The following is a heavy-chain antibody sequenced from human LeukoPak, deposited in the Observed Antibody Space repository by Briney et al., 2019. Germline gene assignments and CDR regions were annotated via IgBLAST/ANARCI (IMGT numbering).Heavy chain of an antibody. V-gene: IGHV3-15*01. CDR1: GFTFSNAW. CDR2: IKSKTDGGTT. J-gene: IGHJ4*02. CDR3: TRELDIVVVVAALIDY. D-gene: IGHD2-15*01. Sequence: PGGSLRLSCAASGFTFSNAWMSWVRQAPGKGLEWVGRIKSKTDGGTTDYAAPVKGRFTISRDDSKNTLYMQMNSQKTEDTAVYYCTRELDIVVVVAALIDYWGQGTLVTVSS.